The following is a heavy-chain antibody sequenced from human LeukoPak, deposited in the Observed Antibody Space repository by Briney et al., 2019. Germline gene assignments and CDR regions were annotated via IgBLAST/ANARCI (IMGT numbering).Heavy chain of an antibody. CDR2: IWYDGSNK. V-gene: IGHV3-33*06. CDR1: GFTFSSYG. J-gene: IGHJ4*02. Sequence: GRSLRLSCAASGFTFSSYGMHWVRQAPGKGLEWVAVIWYDGSNKYYADSVKGRFTISRDNSKNTLYLQMNSLRAEDTAVYYCAKEGGGYYDSSRYYFDYWGQGTLVTVSS. CDR3: AKEGGGYYDSSRYYFDY. D-gene: IGHD3-22*01.